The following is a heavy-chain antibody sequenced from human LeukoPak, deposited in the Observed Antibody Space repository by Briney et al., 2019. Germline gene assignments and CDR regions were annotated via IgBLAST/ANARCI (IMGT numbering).Heavy chain of an antibody. CDR1: KFIFGDYS. CDR3: ARERAYGTQDYLDY. D-gene: IGHD1-1*01. CDR2: ISGSSGTT. V-gene: IGHV3-48*01. J-gene: IGHJ4*02. Sequence: GGSLRLSCAASKFIFGDYSMSWVRQAPGKGLEWISDISGSSGTTYYADSVRGRFTISRDNAKNSLFLQMNSLRVEDTAVYYCARERAYGTQDYLDYWGQGTRVTVSS.